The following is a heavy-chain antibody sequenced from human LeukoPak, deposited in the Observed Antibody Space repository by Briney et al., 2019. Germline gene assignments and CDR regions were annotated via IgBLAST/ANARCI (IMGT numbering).Heavy chain of an antibody. J-gene: IGHJ2*01. D-gene: IGHD4-17*01. CDR2: ISWNSGSI. CDR1: GFTFDDYA. CDR3: AKGDYGDWYFDL. V-gene: IGHV3-9*01. Sequence: GGSLRLSCAASGFTFDDYAMHWVRQAPGKGLEWASGISWNSGSIGYADSVKGRFTISRDNAKNSLYLQMNSLRAEDTALYYCAKGDYGDWYFDLWGRGTLVTVSS.